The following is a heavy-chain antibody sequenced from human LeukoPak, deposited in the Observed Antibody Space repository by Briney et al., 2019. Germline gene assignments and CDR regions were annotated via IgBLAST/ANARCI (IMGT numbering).Heavy chain of an antibody. CDR3: ARDMYYYGSGSSPFDY. CDR2: IYTSGST. CDR1: GGSFSGYY. Sequence: PSETLSLTCAVYGGSFSGYYWSWLRQPAGKGLEWIGRIYTSGSTNYNPSLKSRVTMSVDTSKNQFSLKLSSVTAADTAVYYCARDMYYYGSGSSPFDYWGQGTLVTVSS. J-gene: IGHJ4*02. V-gene: IGHV4-4*07. D-gene: IGHD3-10*01.